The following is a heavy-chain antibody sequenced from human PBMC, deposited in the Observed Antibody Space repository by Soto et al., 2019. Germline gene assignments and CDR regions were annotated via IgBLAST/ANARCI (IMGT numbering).Heavy chain of an antibody. CDR2: INHSGST. Sequence: SETLSLTCAVSGGSFSGYSWCWIRMPPGKGLEWIGEINHSGSTNYNPSLKSQVTISVDTSKDQFSLKLSSVTAADTAVYYCARGRGIDYWGQGTLVTVSS. V-gene: IGHV4-34*01. CDR1: GGSFSGYS. J-gene: IGHJ4*02. CDR3: ARGRGIDY.